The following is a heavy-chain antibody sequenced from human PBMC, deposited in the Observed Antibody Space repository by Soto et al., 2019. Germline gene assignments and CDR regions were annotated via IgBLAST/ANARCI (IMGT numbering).Heavy chain of an antibody. CDR1: GFTFSSYS. J-gene: IGHJ6*02. CDR3: AVVPAANGHYGMGV. D-gene: IGHD2-2*01. V-gene: IGHV3-48*01. Sequence: EVQLVESGGGLVQPGGSLRLSCAASGFTFSSYSMNWVRQAPGKGLEWVSYISSSSSTIYYADSVKGRFTISRDNAKNSLYLQMNSLRAEDTAVYYCAVVPAANGHYGMGVWGQGTTVTVSS. CDR2: ISSSSSTI.